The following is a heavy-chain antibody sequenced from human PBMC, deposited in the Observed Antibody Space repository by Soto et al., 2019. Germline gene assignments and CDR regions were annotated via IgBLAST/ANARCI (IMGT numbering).Heavy chain of an antibody. J-gene: IGHJ6*02. V-gene: IGHV4-30-2*01. CDR2: ISHGGSP. CDR3: ARGHYYYAMDV. CDR1: GGSVSSGVFS. Sequence: SETLSLTCAVSGGSVSSGVFSWNWIRQPPGQGLEWIGYISHGGSPHYTPSLRSRVSISVDRSTNVISLNLTSMTPADTAVYFCARGHYYYAMDVWGQGTTVTVS.